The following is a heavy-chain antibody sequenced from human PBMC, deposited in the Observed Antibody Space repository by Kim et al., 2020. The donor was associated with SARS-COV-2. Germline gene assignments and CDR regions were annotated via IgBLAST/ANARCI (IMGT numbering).Heavy chain of an antibody. D-gene: IGHD3-22*01. Sequence: SGPTLVNPTQTLTLTCTFSGFSLSTSGMCVSWIRQPPGKVLEWLALIDWDDDKYYSTSLKTRLTISKDTSKNQVVLTMTNMDPVDTATYYCARADSSGYYSPSHFDYWGQGTLVTVSS. CDR1: GFSLSTSGMC. J-gene: IGHJ4*02. CDR2: IDWDDDK. V-gene: IGHV2-70*01. CDR3: ARADSSGYYSPSHFDY.